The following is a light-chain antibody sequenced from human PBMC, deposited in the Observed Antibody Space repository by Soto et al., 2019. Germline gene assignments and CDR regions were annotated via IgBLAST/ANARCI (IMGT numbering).Light chain of an antibody. Sequence: DIVMTQSPDSLAVSLGERATINCKSSPSGVCSSNNKNYLAWYQQKPGQPPKLLIYCASTRESGVPDRFSGSGSGTDFTLTISSLQAEDVAVYYCQQYDSTPYTFGQGTKLEIK. CDR2: CAS. CDR3: QQYDSTPYT. CDR1: PSGVCSSNNKNY. V-gene: IGKV4-1*01. J-gene: IGKJ2*01.